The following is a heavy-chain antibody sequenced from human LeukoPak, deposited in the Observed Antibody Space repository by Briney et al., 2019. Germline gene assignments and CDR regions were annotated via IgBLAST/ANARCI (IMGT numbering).Heavy chain of an antibody. Sequence: GGSLRLSCAASGFTFSSYAMSWVRQAPGKGLEWVSAISGSGGSTYYADSVKGRFTISRDSSKNTLYLQMNSLRAEDTAVYYCAKDSSSTYYDILTGWNYWGQGTLVTVSS. J-gene: IGHJ4*02. CDR3: AKDSSSTYYDILTGWNY. CDR2: ISGSGGST. D-gene: IGHD3-9*01. V-gene: IGHV3-23*01. CDR1: GFTFSSYA.